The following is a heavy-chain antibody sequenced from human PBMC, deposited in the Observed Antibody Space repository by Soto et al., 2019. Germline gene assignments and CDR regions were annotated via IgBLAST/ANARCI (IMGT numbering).Heavy chain of an antibody. CDR1: GFTFDTYG. Sequence: QVQLVESGGGVVQPGRSLRLSCAASGFTFDTYGMHWVRQAPGKGLEWVAVISYDGSNRYYADSVKGRFTISRDNSKNTLYLQMNSLRSEDTAFYYCAKDHIVAAAPDYWGQGTLVTVSS. V-gene: IGHV3-30*18. D-gene: IGHD2-2*01. CDR2: ISYDGSNR. CDR3: AKDHIVAAAPDY. J-gene: IGHJ4*02.